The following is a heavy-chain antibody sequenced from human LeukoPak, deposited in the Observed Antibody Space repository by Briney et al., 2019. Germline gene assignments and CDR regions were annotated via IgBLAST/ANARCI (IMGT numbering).Heavy chain of an antibody. V-gene: IGHV3-21*01. Sequence: GGSLRHSCAASGFTFTSYTMNWVRQAPGKGLEWLSSINAGDNYKNYQDSVKGGFTISRDNARRSLYLQMNSLRAEDTAVYYCARSAASSSRDYYYGMDVWGKGTTVTVSS. CDR1: GFTFTSYT. CDR2: INAGDNYK. CDR3: ARSAASSSRDYYYGMDV. J-gene: IGHJ6*04. D-gene: IGHD6-13*01.